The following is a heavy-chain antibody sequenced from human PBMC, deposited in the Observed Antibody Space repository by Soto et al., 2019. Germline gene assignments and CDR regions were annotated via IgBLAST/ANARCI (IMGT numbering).Heavy chain of an antibody. V-gene: IGHV3-48*01. J-gene: IGHJ3*01. CDR3: ARDQLYYNDISGRPLNAFDV. Sequence: PGGSLRLSCAASGFTFRNYGMNWVRQAPGKGLEWVSYIGIGSSTKYYADSVKGRFTISRDNAKNSLYLQINSLRAEDTAVYYCARDQLYYNDISGRPLNAFDVWGQGTMVTV. CDR1: GFTFRNYG. CDR2: IGIGSSTK. D-gene: IGHD3-22*01.